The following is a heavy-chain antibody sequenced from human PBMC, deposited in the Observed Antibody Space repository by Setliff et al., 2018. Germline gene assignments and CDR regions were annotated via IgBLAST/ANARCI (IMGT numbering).Heavy chain of an antibody. V-gene: IGHV4-4*07. CDR1: GGSISSYY. D-gene: IGHD6-19*01. CDR2: IYIGGSA. CDR3: AREQWLDPPGYYYMDV. Sequence: SETLSLTCTVSGGSISSYYWSWIRQPAGKGLEWIGHIYIGGSANYNPSLKSRVTMSIDTSKNQFFLKLNSVTAADMAVYYCAREQWLDPPGYYYMDVWAKGTTVTVSS. J-gene: IGHJ6*03.